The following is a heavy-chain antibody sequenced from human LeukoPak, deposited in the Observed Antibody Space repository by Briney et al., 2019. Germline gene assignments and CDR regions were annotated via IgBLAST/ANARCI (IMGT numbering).Heavy chain of an antibody. Sequence: GGSLRLSCAASGFSFSSYAMSWVRQAPGKGLEWVSAISGSGGSTYYADSVKGRFTISRDNSKNTLCLQMNSLRAEDTAVYYCAKPHCSGGSCYYYYYMDVWGKGTTVTISS. J-gene: IGHJ6*03. CDR1: GFSFSSYA. CDR3: AKPHCSGGSCYYYYYMDV. V-gene: IGHV3-23*01. CDR2: ISGSGGST. D-gene: IGHD2-15*01.